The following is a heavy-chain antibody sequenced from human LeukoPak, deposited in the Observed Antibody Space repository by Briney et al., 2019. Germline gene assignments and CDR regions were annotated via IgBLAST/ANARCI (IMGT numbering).Heavy chain of an antibody. CDR2: INPNSGGT. CDR3: AREVTRATRGPAY. CDR1: GYTFTNYY. J-gene: IGHJ4*02. Sequence: ASVKVSCKASGYTFTNYYIHWVRQAPGQGLEWMGWINPNSGGTNYAQKFQGRVTMTRDTSISTAYMELSRLRSDDTAVYYCAREVTRATRGPAYWGQGTLVTVSS. D-gene: IGHD1-26*01. V-gene: IGHV1-2*02.